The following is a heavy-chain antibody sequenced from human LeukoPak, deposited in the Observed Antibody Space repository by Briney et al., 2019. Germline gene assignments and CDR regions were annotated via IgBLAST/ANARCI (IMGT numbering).Heavy chain of an antibody. CDR1: GYTVTSYD. Sequence: ASVKVSCKASGYTVTSYDINWVRQATGQGLEWMGWMNPNSGNTGYAQKFQGRVTMTRSTSISTAYMELSSLRSEDTAVYYCARGVTFLVGATTSVVDYWGQGTLVTVSS. CDR2: MNPNSGNT. V-gene: IGHV1-8*01. CDR3: ARGVTFLVGATTSVVDY. J-gene: IGHJ4*02. D-gene: IGHD1-26*01.